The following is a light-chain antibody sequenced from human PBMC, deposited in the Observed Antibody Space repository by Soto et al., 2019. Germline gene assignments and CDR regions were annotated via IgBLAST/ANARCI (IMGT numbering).Light chain of an antibody. V-gene: IGKV3-15*01. J-gene: IGKJ5*01. CDR3: QQHNNGPPIT. CDR2: AAS. CDR1: QSIARN. Sequence: DIVMTQSPSTLSVSPGERASLSCRASQSIARNLAWYQHNPGQAPRLLIYAASTRATGIPARFSGSGSGTEFTLTISSLQSEDSAVYYCQQHNNGPPITFGQGTLLDI.